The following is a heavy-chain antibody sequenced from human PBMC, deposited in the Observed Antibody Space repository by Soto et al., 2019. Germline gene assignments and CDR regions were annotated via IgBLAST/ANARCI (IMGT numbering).Heavy chain of an antibody. J-gene: IGHJ4*02. CDR2: ISAYNGNT. CDR3: ARVLGIAVDGTGYFDY. D-gene: IGHD6-19*01. Sequence: ASVKLSCKSSAYTFTSYGISWVRQAPGQGLEWMGWISAYNGNTNDAQKLPGRVTMTTDTSTSTAYMELRSRRSDDTAVYYCARVLGIAVDGTGYFDYCGQGTLVTVSS. CDR1: AYTFTSYG. V-gene: IGHV1-18*04.